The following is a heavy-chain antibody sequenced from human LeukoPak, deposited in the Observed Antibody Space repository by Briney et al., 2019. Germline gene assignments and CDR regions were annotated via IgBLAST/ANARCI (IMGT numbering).Heavy chain of an antibody. J-gene: IGHJ6*03. D-gene: IGHD3/OR15-3a*01. CDR3: AREGTDLYYINV. CDR1: GFIFSNYA. CDR2: ISNNGITT. Sequence: GGSLRLSCAASGFIFSNYAMHWVRQAPGKGLEYVSAISNNGITTYYANSVKGRFTISRDNSKNTLFLQMGSLRVEDMAVHYCAREGTDLYYINVWGKGTTVTVSS. V-gene: IGHV3-64*01.